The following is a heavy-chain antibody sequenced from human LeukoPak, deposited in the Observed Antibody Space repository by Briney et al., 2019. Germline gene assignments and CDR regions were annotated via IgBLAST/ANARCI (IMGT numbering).Heavy chain of an antibody. J-gene: IGHJ4*02. CDR1: GFTFSSYE. CDR3: ARDSGPSSWYSASAFFYYDSSGYYIDY. V-gene: IGHV3-21*01. D-gene: IGHD3-22*01. Sequence: GGSLRLSCAASGFTFSSYEMNWVRQAPGEGLEWVSSISSSSSYIYYADSVKGRFTISRDNAKNSLYLQMNSLRAEDTAVYYCARDSGPSSWYSASAFFYYDSSGYYIDYWGQGTLVTVSS. CDR2: ISSSSSYI.